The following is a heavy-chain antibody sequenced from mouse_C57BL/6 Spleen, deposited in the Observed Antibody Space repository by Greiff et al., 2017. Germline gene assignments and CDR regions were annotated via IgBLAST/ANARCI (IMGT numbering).Heavy chain of an antibody. Sequence: VQLQQPGAELVKPGASVKLSCKASGYTFTSYWMHWVKQRPGQGLEWIGEIDPSDSYTNYNQKFKGKSTLTVDKSSSTAYMQLSSLTSEDSAVXYCARLCLFDYWGQGTTLTVSS. V-gene: IGHV1-69*01. CDR2: IDPSDSYT. J-gene: IGHJ2*01. CDR3: ARLCLFDY. CDR1: GYTFTSYW.